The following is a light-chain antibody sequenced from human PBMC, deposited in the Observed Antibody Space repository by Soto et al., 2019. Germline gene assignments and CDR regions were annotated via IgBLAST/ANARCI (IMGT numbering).Light chain of an antibody. CDR3: SSYTSSSTL. CDR2: EVS. CDR1: SSDVGSYNY. Sequence: QSVLTQPASVSGSPGQSITISCTGTSSDVGSYNYVSWYQQHPGKAPKLMIYEVSDRPSAISSRFSGSKSGNTASLTISGLQTEDEADYYCSSYTSSSTLFGTGTKVTLL. V-gene: IGLV2-14*01. J-gene: IGLJ1*01.